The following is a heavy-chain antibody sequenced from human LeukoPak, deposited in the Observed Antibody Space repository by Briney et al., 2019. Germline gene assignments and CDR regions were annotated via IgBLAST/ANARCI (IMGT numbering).Heavy chain of an antibody. Sequence: SETLSLTCTVSGYSISSGYYWGWIRQPPGKGLEWIGSIYHSGSTYYNPSLKSRVTISVDTSKNQFSLKLSSVTAADTAVYYCAREIRTDYYTSGRALDYWGQGTLVTVSS. D-gene: IGHD3-10*01. V-gene: IGHV4-38-2*02. CDR3: AREIRTDYYTSGRALDY. CDR1: GYSISSGYY. CDR2: IYHSGST. J-gene: IGHJ4*02.